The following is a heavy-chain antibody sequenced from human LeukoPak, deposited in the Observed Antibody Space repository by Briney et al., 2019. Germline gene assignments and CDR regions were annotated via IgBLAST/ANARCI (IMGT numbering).Heavy chain of an antibody. CDR3: AGTPARSGWAYYFDY. J-gene: IGHJ4*02. V-gene: IGHV4-4*09. Sequence: SETLSLTCAVSGDSIRSDRWNWIRQIPGKGLEWIGYIYHTATTNYNHSFRTRVTMSLDTSNNQFSLRLTSVTAADTAVYYCAGTPARSGWAYYFDYWGQGALVTVSS. D-gene: IGHD6-19*01. CDR1: GDSIRSDR. CDR2: IYHTATT.